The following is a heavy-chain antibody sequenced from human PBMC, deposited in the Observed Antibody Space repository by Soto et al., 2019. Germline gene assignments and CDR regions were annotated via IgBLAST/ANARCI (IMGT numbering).Heavy chain of an antibody. CDR1: GVSFSGYY. D-gene: IGHD3-22*01. CDR2: INHSGST. CDR3: ARGPTEYSSGYYLDY. J-gene: IGHJ4*02. Sequence: PSETLSLTCAVYGVSFSGYYWSWIRQPPGKGLEWIGEINHSGSTNYNPSLKSRVTISVDTSKNQFSLKLSSVTAADTAVYYCARGPTEYSSGYYLDYWGQGTLVTVSS. V-gene: IGHV4-34*01.